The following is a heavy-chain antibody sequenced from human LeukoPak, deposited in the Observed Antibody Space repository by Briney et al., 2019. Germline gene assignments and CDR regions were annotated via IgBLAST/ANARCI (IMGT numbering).Heavy chain of an antibody. CDR2: ISSSGSTI. V-gene: IGHV3-48*03. CDR3: AELGITMIGGV. J-gene: IGHJ6*03. D-gene: IGHD3-10*02. CDR1: GFTFSSYE. Sequence: GGSLRLSCAASGFTFSSYEMNCVRQAPGEGLEWVSYISSSGSTIYYTDSVKGRFTISRDNAKNTLYLQMNSLRAEDTAVYYCAELGITMIGGVWGKGTTVTIS.